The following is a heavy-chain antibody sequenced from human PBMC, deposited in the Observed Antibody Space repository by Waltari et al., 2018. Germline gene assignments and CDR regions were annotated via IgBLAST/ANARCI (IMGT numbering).Heavy chain of an antibody. D-gene: IGHD2-15*01. CDR3: ARGYCSGGSCYPPYYYGMDV. V-gene: IGHV1-69*01. J-gene: IGHJ6*02. CDR2: IIPIFGTA. Sequence: QVQLVQSGAEVKKPGSSVKVSCKASGGTFSSYAISWVRQAPGQGLEWMGGIIPIFGTANYAQKCQGIGTITAYESTSTAYMELSSLRSEDTAVYYCARGYCSGGSCYPPYYYGMDVWGQGTTVTVSS. CDR1: GGTFSSYA.